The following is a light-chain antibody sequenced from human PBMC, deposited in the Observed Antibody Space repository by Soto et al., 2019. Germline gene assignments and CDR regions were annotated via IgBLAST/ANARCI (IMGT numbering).Light chain of an antibody. V-gene: IGKV2D-29*02. J-gene: IGKJ5*01. CDR3: MQSRQLPPT. CDR2: EVS. CDR1: QSLLHITGETF. Sequence: DVVMTQTPLSLSVAPGQPASISCKSSQSLLHITGETFLFWYLQKPGQSPQLLIYEVSTRVSGVPDRCRGSGSGTDFTLEISRVETDDVGIYYCMQSRQLPPTFGQGTRLWIE.